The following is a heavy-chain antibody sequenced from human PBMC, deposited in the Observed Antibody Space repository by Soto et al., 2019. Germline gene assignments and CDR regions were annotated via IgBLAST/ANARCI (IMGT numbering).Heavy chain of an antibody. Sequence: GGSLRLSCAASGFTFSSYAMHWVRQAPGKGLEWVAVISYDGSNKYYADSVKGRFTISRDNSKNTLYLQMNSLRAEDTAVYYCARDSATTAFDIWGQGTMVTVSS. CDR1: GFTFSSYA. CDR2: ISYDGSNK. V-gene: IGHV3-30*04. J-gene: IGHJ3*02. CDR3: ARDSATTAFDI. D-gene: IGHD1-26*01.